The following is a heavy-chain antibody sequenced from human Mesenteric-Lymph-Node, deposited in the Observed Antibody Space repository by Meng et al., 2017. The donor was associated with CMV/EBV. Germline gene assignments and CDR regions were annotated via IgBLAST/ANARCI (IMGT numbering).Heavy chain of an antibody. CDR3: ARDPRNKGFDP. CDR1: GFSVSNNH. CDR2: NTGDGSTF. V-gene: IGHV3-11*01. J-gene: IGHJ5*02. Sequence: GESLKISCAASGFSVSNNHLNWVRQAPGKGLEWVSYNTGDGSTFSYADSVKGRFTISRDNAKNSLYLQMDSLRAEDTAVYYCARDPRNKGFDPWGPGTLVT.